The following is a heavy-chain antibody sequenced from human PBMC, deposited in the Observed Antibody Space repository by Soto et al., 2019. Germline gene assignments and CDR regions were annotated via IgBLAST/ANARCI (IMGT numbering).Heavy chain of an antibody. J-gene: IGHJ3*02. CDR3: ARGRYYDFWSGYYTRGIGAHDAFDI. D-gene: IGHD3-3*01. Sequence: ASVKVSCKASGYTFTSYDINWVRQATGQGLEWMGWMNPNSGNTGYAQKFQGRVTMTRNTSISTAYMELSSLRSEDTAVYYCARGRYYDFWSGYYTRGIGAHDAFDIWGQGTMVNVSS. CDR1: GYTFTSYD. V-gene: IGHV1-8*01. CDR2: MNPNSGNT.